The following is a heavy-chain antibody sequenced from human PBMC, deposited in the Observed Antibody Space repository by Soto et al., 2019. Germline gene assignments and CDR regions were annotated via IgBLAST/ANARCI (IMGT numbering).Heavy chain of an antibody. J-gene: IGHJ4*02. D-gene: IGHD6-19*01. CDR3: AVSFSSGWIPFDS. V-gene: IGHV1-2*02. CDR2: INTDSGGT. Sequence: ASVKVSCKASGYTFTAYHMHWVRQAPGQGLEWMGWINTDSGGTDYAQKFKGRVTMTRDTSITTAYMELGSLTSDDAAVYYCAVSFSSGWIPFDSWDQGTLVTVSS. CDR1: GYTFTAYH.